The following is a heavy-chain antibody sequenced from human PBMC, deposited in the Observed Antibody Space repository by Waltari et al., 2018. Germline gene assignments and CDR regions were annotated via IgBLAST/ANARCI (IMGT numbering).Heavy chain of an antibody. D-gene: IGHD6-19*01. CDR3: AKPRGKWLGDY. J-gene: IGHJ4*02. V-gene: IGHV3-23*03. Sequence: EVQLLESGGGLVQPGGSLRLSCAASGFTFSSYAMSWVRQAPGKGLEWVEVNYSGGSTYYADSGKGRFTISRDNSKNTLYLQMNSLRAEDTAVYYCAKPRGKWLGDYWGQGTLVTVSS. CDR1: GFTFSSYA. CDR2: NYSGGST.